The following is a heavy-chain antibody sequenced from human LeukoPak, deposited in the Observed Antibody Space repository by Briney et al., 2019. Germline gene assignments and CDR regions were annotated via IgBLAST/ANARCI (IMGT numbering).Heavy chain of an antibody. CDR1: GFTFSSYG. J-gene: IGHJ4*02. CDR3: AKDLNYDFWSGLGN. Sequence: GGSLRLSCAVSGFTFSSYGMHWVRQAPGKGLEWMTVISYDGTNKYYADSVKGRFTISRDNSKNTLYLQMNSLRAEDTAVYYCAKDLNYDFWSGLGNWGQGTLITVSS. V-gene: IGHV3-30*18. CDR2: ISYDGTNK. D-gene: IGHD3-3*01.